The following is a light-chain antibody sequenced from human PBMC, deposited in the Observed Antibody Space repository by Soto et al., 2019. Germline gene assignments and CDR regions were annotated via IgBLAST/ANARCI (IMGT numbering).Light chain of an antibody. CDR3: QQLNSYPLT. J-gene: IGKJ4*01. CDR2: AAS. V-gene: IGKV1-9*01. Sequence: DIQLTQSPSFLSESVGERVTITCRASQGISSYLAWYQQKPGKAPKLLIYAASTLQSGVPSRFSGSGSGTEFTLTISSLQPEDFATYHCQQLNSYPLTFGGGTKVEIK. CDR1: QGISSY.